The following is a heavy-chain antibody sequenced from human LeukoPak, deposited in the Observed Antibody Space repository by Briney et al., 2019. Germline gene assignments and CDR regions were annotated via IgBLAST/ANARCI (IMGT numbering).Heavy chain of an antibody. D-gene: IGHD2-21*02. Sequence: SETLSLTCSVFGDSITKYYWSWVRQPPGKGLEYIGFIHTRGNTGYNPFLKTRVTISGDTSKNQLSLKVNSVTAADTAVYYCAILVVTSLLDWFDPWGQGALVIVSS. V-gene: IGHV4-4*09. CDR3: AILVVTSLLDWFDP. CDR2: IHTRGNT. J-gene: IGHJ5*02. CDR1: GDSITKYY.